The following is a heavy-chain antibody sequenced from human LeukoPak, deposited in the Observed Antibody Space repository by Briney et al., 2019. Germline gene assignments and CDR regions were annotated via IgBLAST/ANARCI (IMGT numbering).Heavy chain of an antibody. CDR1: GFTFSSFS. V-gene: IGHV3-48*04. CDR2: ITSSSNST. Sequence: GGSLRLSCAASGFTFSSFSMNWVRLAPGKGLEWISYITSSSNSTYYADSVKGRFTISRDNAKNSLYLQMNSLRAEDTAVYYCARVIGSYGHSAYWGQGTLVTVSS. J-gene: IGHJ4*02. CDR3: ARVIGSYGHSAY. D-gene: IGHD1-26*01.